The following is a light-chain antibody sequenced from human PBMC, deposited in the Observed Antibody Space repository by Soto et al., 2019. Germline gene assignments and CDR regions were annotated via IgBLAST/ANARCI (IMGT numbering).Light chain of an antibody. V-gene: IGKV1-9*01. J-gene: IGKJ5*01. CDR2: SAS. Sequence: IQLTQSPSSLSASVGDRATITCLLCRDISSYLAWYQQKPGKPPKLLVYSASTLQSGVPSRFSGSGSGPDFTLTISSLQPEDSATYFCQQLNSYPQTFGQGTRLEIK. CDR1: RDISSY. CDR3: QQLNSYPQT.